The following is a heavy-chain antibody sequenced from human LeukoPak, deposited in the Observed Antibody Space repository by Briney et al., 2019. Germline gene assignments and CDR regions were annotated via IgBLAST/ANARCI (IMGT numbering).Heavy chain of an antibody. V-gene: IGHV3-23*01. CDR1: GFTFSSYA. Sequence: GGSLRLSCAASGFTFSSYAMSWVRQAPGKGLEWVSAISGSGGSTYDADSVKGRFTISRDNSKNTLYLQMNSLRVEDTAVYYCAKPSSGYTSFHIWGQGTMVTVSS. CDR3: AKPSSGYTSFHI. D-gene: IGHD3-22*01. J-gene: IGHJ3*02. CDR2: ISGSGGST.